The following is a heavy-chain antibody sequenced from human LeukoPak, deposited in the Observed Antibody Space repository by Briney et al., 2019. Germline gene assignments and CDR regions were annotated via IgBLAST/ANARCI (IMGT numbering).Heavy chain of an antibody. J-gene: IGHJ2*01. V-gene: IGHV3-33*01. CDR2: IWYDGSNK. CDR1: GFTFSSYG. CDR3: ARAVQEDWYFDL. Sequence: GRSLRLSCAASGFTFSSYGMHWVRQAPGKGLEWVAVIWYDGSNKYYADSVKGRFTISRDNSKNTLYLQMNSLRVEDTAVYYCARAVQEDWYFDLWGRGTLVTVSS.